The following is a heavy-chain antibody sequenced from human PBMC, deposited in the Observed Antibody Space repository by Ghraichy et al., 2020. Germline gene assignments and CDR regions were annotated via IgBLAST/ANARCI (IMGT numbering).Heavy chain of an antibody. CDR1: GFTVSSTY. D-gene: IGHD7-27*01. J-gene: IGHJ5*01. V-gene: IGHV3-53*01. CDR3: ARDGDAEGWFDS. Sequence: LSLTCAASGFTVSSTYMSWVRQAPGKGLEWVSVIYSGGTTYYADSVKGRFTISRDNSKNTLYLQMNSLRAEDTAAYYCARDGDAEGWFDSWGQGTLVTVSS. CDR2: IYSGGTT.